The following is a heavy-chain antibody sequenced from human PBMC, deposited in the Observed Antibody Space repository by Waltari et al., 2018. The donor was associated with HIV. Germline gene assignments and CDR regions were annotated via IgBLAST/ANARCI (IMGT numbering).Heavy chain of an antibody. CDR2: ISSSGTI. CDR1: GFPFPSYS. Sequence: EVQLVESGGGLVQPGGSLRLSCAASGFPFPSYSMNWVRQAPGKGLEWVSYISSSGTIYYADSVKGRFTISRDNAKNSLYLQMNSLRAEDTAVYYCAASGYDANFDYWGQGTLVTVSS. CDR3: AASGYDANFDY. D-gene: IGHD5-12*01. V-gene: IGHV3-48*01. J-gene: IGHJ4*02.